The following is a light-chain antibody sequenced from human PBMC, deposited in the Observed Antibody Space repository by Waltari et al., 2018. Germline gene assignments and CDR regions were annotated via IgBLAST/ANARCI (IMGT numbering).Light chain of an antibody. V-gene: IGKV1-5*03. CDR3: QQYRNLWT. Sequence: DIQMTQSPSTLSASVGDSVTITCRASQSLGNWLAWYQQKPGKAPKVLIYKASTLESGVPSRFSGSGSGTEFTLTISSLQPDDFATYYCQQYRNLWTFGQGTKVEIK. CDR2: KAS. J-gene: IGKJ1*01. CDR1: QSLGNW.